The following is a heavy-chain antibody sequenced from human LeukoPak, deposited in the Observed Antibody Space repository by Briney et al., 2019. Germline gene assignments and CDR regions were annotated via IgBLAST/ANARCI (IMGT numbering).Heavy chain of an antibody. D-gene: IGHD2/OR15-2a*01. Sequence: SGGSLRLSCAASGFPFSGYWMTWVRQAPGKGLEWVGRIKSKTNGGTTDYAAPVKGRFTISRDDSKNMLFLQMNTLKTEDTAVYYCTSDDPVNRSWGKGTLVTVSS. CDR1: GFPFSGYW. CDR2: IKSKTNGGTT. J-gene: IGHJ4*02. V-gene: IGHV3-15*01. CDR3: TSDDPVNRS.